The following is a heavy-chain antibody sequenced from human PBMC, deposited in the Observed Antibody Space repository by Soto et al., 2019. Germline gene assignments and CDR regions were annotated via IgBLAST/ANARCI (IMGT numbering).Heavy chain of an antibody. CDR1: GYTFTRSG. CDR3: AREGVAPYYYYGMDV. J-gene: IGHJ6*02. Sequence: ASVEVCCTDSGYTFTRSGSSWVRQDPGQGLEWMGWISTYNGDTNYAQTFQGRVTMTTDTSTSTVHMEVRSLRSDDTAVYYCAREGVAPYYYYGMDVWGQGTPVTVSS. V-gene: IGHV1-18*01. CDR2: ISTYNGDT. D-gene: IGHD5-12*01.